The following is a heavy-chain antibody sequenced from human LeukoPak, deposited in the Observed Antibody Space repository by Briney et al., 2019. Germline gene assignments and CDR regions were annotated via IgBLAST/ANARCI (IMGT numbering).Heavy chain of an antibody. Sequence: ASVRVSYKASGGTFSSYAISWVRQAPGQGLEWMGGTIPIFGTANYAQKFQGRVTITADESTSTAYMELSSLRSEDTAVYYCARDSGSKQLVRRYYYYGMDVWGQGTTVTVSS. J-gene: IGHJ6*02. D-gene: IGHD6-6*01. CDR1: GGTFSSYA. CDR2: TIPIFGTA. V-gene: IGHV1-69*13. CDR3: ARDSGSKQLVRRYYYYGMDV.